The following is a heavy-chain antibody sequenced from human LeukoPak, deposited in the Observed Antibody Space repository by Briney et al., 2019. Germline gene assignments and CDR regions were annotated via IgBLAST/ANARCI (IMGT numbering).Heavy chain of an antibody. D-gene: IGHD5-18*01. CDR2: INSDGSSI. Sequence: PGGSLRLSCAASGFTFSIYWMHWVRQAPGEGLVWVSRINSDGSSITYADSVKGRFTISRDNAKNTVYLQMNSLRAEDTAVYYCARDNSYGIDYWGQGTLVTVSS. CDR3: ARDNSYGIDY. J-gene: IGHJ4*02. CDR1: GFTFSIYW. V-gene: IGHV3-74*01.